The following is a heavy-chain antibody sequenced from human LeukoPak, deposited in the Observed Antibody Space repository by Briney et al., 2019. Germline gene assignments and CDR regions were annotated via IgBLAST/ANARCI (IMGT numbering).Heavy chain of an antibody. CDR2: IYYSGST. Sequence: PSETLSLTCTVSGGSISSYYWSWIRQPPGKGLEWIGYIYYSGSTNYNPSLKSRVTISVDTSKSQFSLKLSSVTAADTAVYYCARVHGSGSQLGAYYFDYWGQGTLVTVSS. CDR3: ARVHGSGSQLGAYYFDY. D-gene: IGHD3-10*01. CDR1: GGSISSYY. J-gene: IGHJ4*02. V-gene: IGHV4-59*01.